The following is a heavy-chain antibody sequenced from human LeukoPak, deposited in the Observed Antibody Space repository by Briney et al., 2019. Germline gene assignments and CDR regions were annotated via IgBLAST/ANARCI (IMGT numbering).Heavy chain of an antibody. V-gene: IGHV3-53*01. Sequence: GGSQRLSCAASGFTVSSNYMSWVRQAPGKGLEWVSVIYSGGSTYYADSVKGRFTISRDNSKNTLYLQMNSLRAEDTAVYYCARENYYGSGSQKVLYYFDYWGQGTLVTVSS. CDR2: IYSGGST. J-gene: IGHJ4*02. CDR1: GFTVSSNY. D-gene: IGHD3-10*01. CDR3: ARENYYGSGSQKVLYYFDY.